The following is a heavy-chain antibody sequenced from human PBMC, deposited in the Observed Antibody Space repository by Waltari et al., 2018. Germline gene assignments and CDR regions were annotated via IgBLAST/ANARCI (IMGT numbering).Heavy chain of an antibody. D-gene: IGHD3-22*01. CDR2: IYPGDSDT. V-gene: IGHV5-51*01. CDR1: GYSFTSYW. J-gene: IGHJ4*02. Sequence: EVQLVQSGAEVKKPGESLKISCQGSGYSFTSYWIGRVRHIPGQGLEWMGIIYPGDSDTRYSPSFQGQVTISADKSISTAYLQWSSLKASDTAMYYCARLDWSYDSSGYPPPFDYWGQGTLVTVSS. CDR3: ARLDWSYDSSGYPPPFDY.